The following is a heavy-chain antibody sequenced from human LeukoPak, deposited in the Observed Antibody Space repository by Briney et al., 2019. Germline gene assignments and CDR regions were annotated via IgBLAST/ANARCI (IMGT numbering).Heavy chain of an antibody. CDR2: ISYDGSNK. V-gene: IGHV3-30-3*01. CDR1: GFTFSSYA. J-gene: IGHJ3*02. CDR3: ARDPNYCSSTSCFDAFDI. D-gene: IGHD2-2*01. Sequence: GSLRLSCAASGFTFSSYAMHWVRQAPGKGLEWVAVISYDGSNKYYADSVKGRFTISRDNSKNTLYLQMNSLRAEDTAVYYCARDPNYCSSTSCFDAFDIWGQGTMVTVSS.